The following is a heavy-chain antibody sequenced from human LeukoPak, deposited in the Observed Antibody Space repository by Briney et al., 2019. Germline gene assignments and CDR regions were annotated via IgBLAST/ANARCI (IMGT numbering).Heavy chain of an antibody. V-gene: IGHV4-38-2*01. J-gene: IGHJ4*02. CDR3: ARTKFLEWALYYFDY. Sequence: SETLSLTCAVSGYSISSGYYWGWIRQPPGKGLEWIGSIYHSGSTYYNPSLKSRLTISVDTSKNQFSLKLSSVTAADTAVYYCARTKFLEWALYYFDYWGQGTLVTVSS. CDR1: GYSISSGYY. CDR2: IYHSGST. D-gene: IGHD3-3*01.